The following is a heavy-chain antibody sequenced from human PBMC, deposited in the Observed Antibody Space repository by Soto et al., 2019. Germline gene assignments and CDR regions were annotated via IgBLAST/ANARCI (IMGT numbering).Heavy chain of an antibody. D-gene: IGHD6-6*01. CDR3: ARDRHNNFFDP. CDR2: IYYSGST. Sequence: QVQLQESGPGLVKPSQTLSLTCTVSGASMSSGGYYWTWIRQSPGKGLEWIGYIYYSGSTYYIPSLEGRVAISLDTSMSQFSLTLHSVTAADTAIYYCARDRHNNFFDPWGQGTLVTVSS. CDR1: GASMSSGGYY. J-gene: IGHJ5*02. V-gene: IGHV4-31*03.